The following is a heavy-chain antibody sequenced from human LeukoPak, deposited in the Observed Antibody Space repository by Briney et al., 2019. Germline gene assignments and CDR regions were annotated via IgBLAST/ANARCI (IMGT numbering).Heavy chain of an antibody. CDR1: GFTFSSYA. CDR2: ISYDGSNK. J-gene: IGHJ4*02. Sequence: GGSLRLSCAASGFTFSSYAMHWVRQAPGKGLEWVAVISYDGSNKYYADSVKGRFTISRDNSKNTLYLQMNSLRAEDTAVYYCVASFDYWGQGTLVTVSS. V-gene: IGHV3-30-3*01. CDR3: VASFDY.